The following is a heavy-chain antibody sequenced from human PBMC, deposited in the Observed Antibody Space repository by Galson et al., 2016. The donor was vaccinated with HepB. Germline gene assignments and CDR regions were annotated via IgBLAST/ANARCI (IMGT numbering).Heavy chain of an antibody. J-gene: IGHJ2*01. D-gene: IGHD1-26*01. V-gene: IGHV3-30*19. CDR3: AREAGGSYYAYWCFDL. Sequence: SLRLSCAASGFTFSSSGMHWVRQAPGKGLEWVALISYDGSKKYYADPVKGRFAMSRDNSKNTLNLQMNSLRVEDTAVYYCAREAGGSYYAYWCFDLWGRGTLVTVSS. CDR1: GFTFSSSG. CDR2: ISYDGSKK.